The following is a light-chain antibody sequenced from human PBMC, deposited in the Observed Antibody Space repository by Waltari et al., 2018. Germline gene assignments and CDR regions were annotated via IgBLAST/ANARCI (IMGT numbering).Light chain of an antibody. CDR2: AAS. Sequence: EIVLTPPPGTPSLSAGERATLSCMASQTLHNNDLAWYQQKPGQSPGLLIFAASKRATGVPDRFSGSGSGTDFTLTISRLEPEDFAMYYCQQYGSSPYSFGQGARVDFK. V-gene: IGKV3-20*01. CDR3: QQYGSSPYS. J-gene: IGKJ2*01. CDR1: QTLHNND.